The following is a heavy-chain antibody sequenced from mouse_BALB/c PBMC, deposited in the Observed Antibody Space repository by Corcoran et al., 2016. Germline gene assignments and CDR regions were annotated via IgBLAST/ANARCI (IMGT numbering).Heavy chain of an antibody. V-gene: IGHV1-77*01. D-gene: IGHD2-1*01. J-gene: IGHJ3*01. CDR2: IYPGSGNT. Sequence: QVQLQQSGAELARPGASVKLSCKASGYTFTDYYINWVKQRTGQGLEWIGEIYPGSGNTYYNEKFKGKATLTEDKSSSTAYMQLSSLTSEDSAVYFCARSDYGNGGFASWCQGTLFTVSA. CDR1: GYTFTDYY. CDR3: ARSDYGNGGFAS.